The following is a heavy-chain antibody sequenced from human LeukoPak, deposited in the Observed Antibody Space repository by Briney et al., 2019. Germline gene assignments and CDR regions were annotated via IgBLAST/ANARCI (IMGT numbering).Heavy chain of an antibody. Sequence: ASETLSLTCTVSGGSISSYYWSWIRQPPGKGLEWIGYIYYSGSTNYNPSLKSRVTISVDTSKNQFSLKLSSVTAADTAVYYCARGPGYSSSWYYYYYYMDVWGKGTTVTVSS. CDR1: GGSISSYY. J-gene: IGHJ6*03. CDR3: ARGPGYSSSWYYYYYYMDV. D-gene: IGHD6-13*01. V-gene: IGHV4-59*12. CDR2: IYYSGST.